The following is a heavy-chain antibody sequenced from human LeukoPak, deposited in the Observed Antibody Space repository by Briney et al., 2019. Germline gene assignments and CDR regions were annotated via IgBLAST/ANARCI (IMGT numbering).Heavy chain of an antibody. CDR2: IIPILGIA. Sequence: WASVKVSCKASGGTFSSYAISWVRQAPGQGLEWMGRIIPILGIANYAQKFQGRVTITADKSTSTAYMELSSLRSEDTAVYYCARRWGDILTGVDAFDIWGQGTMVTVSS. J-gene: IGHJ3*02. D-gene: IGHD3-9*01. CDR1: GGTFSSYA. CDR3: ARRWGDILTGVDAFDI. V-gene: IGHV1-69*04.